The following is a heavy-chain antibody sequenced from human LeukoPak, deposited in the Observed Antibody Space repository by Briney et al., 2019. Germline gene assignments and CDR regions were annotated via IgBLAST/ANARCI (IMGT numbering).Heavy chain of an antibody. CDR1: GFTFSRYS. CDR3: ARDLHFAFDY. Sequence: SGGSLRLSCAASGFTFSRYSMTWVRQAPGKGLEWVSSITGSCSYIHYADSVRGRFTISRDNAKESLFLEMNSLRAEDTAVYYCARDLHFAFDYWGRGTLVTVSS. V-gene: IGHV3-21*01. J-gene: IGHJ4*02. CDR2: ITGSCSYI.